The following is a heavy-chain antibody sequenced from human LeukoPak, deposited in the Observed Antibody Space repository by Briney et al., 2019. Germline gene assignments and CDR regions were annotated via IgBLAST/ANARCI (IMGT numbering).Heavy chain of an antibody. J-gene: IGHJ4*02. V-gene: IGHV4-59*01. CDR1: GGSISSYY. CDR3: ARGVPEYYDFWSGHFYYFDY. Sequence: PSETLSLTCTVSGGSISSYYWSWIRQPPGKGLEWIGYIYYSGSTNYNPSLKSRVTISVDTSKNQFSLKLTSVTAADTAVYYCARGVPEYYDFWSGHFYYFDYWGQGTLVTVSS. D-gene: IGHD3-3*01. CDR2: IYYSGST.